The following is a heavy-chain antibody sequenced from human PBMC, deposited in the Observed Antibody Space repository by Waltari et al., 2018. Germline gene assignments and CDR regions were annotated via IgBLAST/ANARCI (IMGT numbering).Heavy chain of an antibody. V-gene: IGHV1-69*05. D-gene: IGHD2-2*01. Sequence: QVQLVQSGAEVKKPGSSVKVSCKASGGTFSSYAISWVRQAPGQGLEWMGGIIPLFVTANYAQMFQGRVTVTTDESTSTAYMELSSLRSEDTAVYYCARGPTLPPDYYYGMDVWGQGTTVTVSS. CDR3: ARGPTLPPDYYYGMDV. CDR1: GGTFSSYA. CDR2: IIPLFVTA. J-gene: IGHJ6*02.